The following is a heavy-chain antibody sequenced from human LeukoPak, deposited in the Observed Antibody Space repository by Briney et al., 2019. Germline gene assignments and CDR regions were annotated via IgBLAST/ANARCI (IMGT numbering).Heavy chain of an antibody. CDR1: GFTFSDYN. V-gene: IGHV3-21*01. J-gene: IGHJ4*02. D-gene: IGHD6-25*01. CDR2: ISRSSSSI. Sequence: PGGSLRLSCSASGFTFSDYNMNWVRQAPGKGLEWVSYISRSSSSIHYADSVKGRFTISRDNAGHSLYLQMNSLRVEDTAVYYCARDRGWRLLDYWGQGTLVTVSS. CDR3: ARDRGWRLLDY.